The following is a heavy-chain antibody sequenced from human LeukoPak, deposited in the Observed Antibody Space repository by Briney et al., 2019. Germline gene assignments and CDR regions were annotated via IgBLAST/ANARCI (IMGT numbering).Heavy chain of an antibody. CDR3: ATGRGWFDP. V-gene: IGHV3-21*01. CDR2: ISSSGSYI. J-gene: IGHJ5*02. CDR1: GFTFSTYT. Sequence: PGGSLRLSCAASGFTFSTYTMNWVRQAPGKGLEWVSSISSSGSYIYYADSVKGRFTISRDNARNSLYLQMNSLRAEDTAVYYCATGRGWFDPWGQGTLVTVSS.